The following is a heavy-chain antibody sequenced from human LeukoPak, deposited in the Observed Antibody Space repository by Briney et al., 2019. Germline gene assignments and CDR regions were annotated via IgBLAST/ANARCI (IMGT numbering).Heavy chain of an antibody. CDR3: TKVPEGREATWFDP. CDR1: GFTLSSYA. J-gene: IGHJ5*02. Sequence: GGSLRLSCAASGFTLSSYAMSWVRQAPGKGLEWVSAISGSGGSTYYADSVKGRFTISRDNAKNTVYLKMNSMRAEDTAVYYCTKVPEGREATWFDPWGQGTLVTVSS. D-gene: IGHD1-14*01. V-gene: IGHV3-23*01. CDR2: ISGSGGST.